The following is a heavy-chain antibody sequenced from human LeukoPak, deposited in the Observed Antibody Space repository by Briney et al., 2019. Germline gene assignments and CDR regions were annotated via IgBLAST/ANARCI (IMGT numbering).Heavy chain of an antibody. J-gene: IGHJ4*02. CDR3: ARGGRDYYDSSGYLYYFDY. Sequence: ASVTVSCKASGGTFSSYAISWVRQAPGQGLEWMGGIIPIFGTANYAQKFQGRVTITADESTSTAYMELSSLRSEDTAVYYCARGGRDYYDSSGYLYYFDYWGQGTLVTVSS. CDR1: GGTFSSYA. CDR2: IIPIFGTA. V-gene: IGHV1-69*13. D-gene: IGHD3-22*01.